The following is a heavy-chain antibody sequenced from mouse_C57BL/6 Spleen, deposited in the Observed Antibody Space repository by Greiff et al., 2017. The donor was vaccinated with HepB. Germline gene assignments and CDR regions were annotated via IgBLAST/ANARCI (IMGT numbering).Heavy chain of an antibody. D-gene: IGHD2-4*01. CDR2: INPGSGGT. CDR3: ARWIYYDYDKDY. Sequence: QVQLQQSGAELVRPGTSVKVSCKASGYAFTNYLIEWVKQRHGQGLEWIGVINPGSGGTNSNEKFKGKATLNADKYYRTAYMQLSSLTSEDSAVYFCARWIYYDYDKDYWGQGTTLTVSS. J-gene: IGHJ2*01. CDR1: GYAFTNYL. V-gene: IGHV1-54*01.